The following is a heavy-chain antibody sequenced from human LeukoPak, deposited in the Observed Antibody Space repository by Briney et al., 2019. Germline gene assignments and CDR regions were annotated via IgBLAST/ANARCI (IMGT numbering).Heavy chain of an antibody. CDR3: ARTDIVVVVAATLGLGGYFDY. CDR2: IIPIFGTA. J-gene: IGHJ4*02. V-gene: IGHV1-69*13. D-gene: IGHD2-15*01. CDR1: GGTFSSYA. Sequence: SVKVSCKASGGTFSSYAISWVRQAPGQGLEWMGGIIPIFGTANYAQKFQGRVTITADESTGTAYMELSSLRSEDTAVYYCARTDIVVVVAATLGLGGYFDYWGQGTLVTVSS.